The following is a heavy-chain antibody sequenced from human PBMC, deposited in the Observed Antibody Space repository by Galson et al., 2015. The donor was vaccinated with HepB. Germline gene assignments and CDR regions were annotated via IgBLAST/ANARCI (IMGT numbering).Heavy chain of an antibody. Sequence: SLRLSCAVSGFTFSGYGMHWVRQAPGKGLEWVAVISYDGSNTYYADSVKGRFTISRDNSKDTLYLQMNSLRPEDTAVYYCAKDPCDIAESGPDYWGQGTLVAVSS. CDR3: AKDPCDIAESGPDY. V-gene: IGHV3-30*18. D-gene: IGHD6-13*01. CDR1: GFTFSGYG. J-gene: IGHJ4*02. CDR2: ISYDGSNT.